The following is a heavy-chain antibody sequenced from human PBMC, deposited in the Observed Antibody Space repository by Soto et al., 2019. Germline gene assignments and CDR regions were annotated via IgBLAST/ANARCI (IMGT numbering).Heavy chain of an antibody. V-gene: IGHV1-69*01. J-gene: IGHJ6*02. CDR3: ARLVGITILSEDV. CDR2: IIPIFGTA. D-gene: IGHD3-3*01. CDR1: GGTFSSYA. Sequence: QVQLVQSGAAVKKPGSSVKVSCKASGGTFSSYAISWVRQDPGQGLEWMGGIIPIFGTANYAQKFQGRVTITSDESTSTAYRELSSLRSEDTAVYYCARLVGITILSEDVCGQGPKVTVSS.